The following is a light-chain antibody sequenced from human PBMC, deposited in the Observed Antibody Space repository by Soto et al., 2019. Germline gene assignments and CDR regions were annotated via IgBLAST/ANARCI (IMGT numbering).Light chain of an antibody. J-gene: IGKJ2*01. Sequence: EIVLTQSPGTASLSPGERVTLSCRASQSVSSSYLAWYQEKPGQAPRLLIYGASSRATGIPDRFSGSGSGTDFTLTISRLEPEDFAVYYCQQYGTSPYTFGQGTKLEIK. CDR1: QSVSSSY. V-gene: IGKV3-20*01. CDR3: QQYGTSPYT. CDR2: GAS.